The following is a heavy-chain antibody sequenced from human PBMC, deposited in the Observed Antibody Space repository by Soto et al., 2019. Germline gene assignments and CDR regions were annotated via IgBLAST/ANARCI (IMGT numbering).Heavy chain of an antibody. V-gene: IGHV1-2*02. CDR1: GFTFSAYY. Sequence: ASVKVSCKASGFTFSAYYIYWVRQAPGQGLEWIGWINPNSGGTNNAQKFQGRVTMTRDTSTSTVYMELSALIPDDTAVYYCARGGDGYNFGAVYWGQGTPVTVSS. CDR2: INPNSGGT. J-gene: IGHJ4*02. CDR3: ARGGDGYNFGAVY. D-gene: IGHD2-21*01.